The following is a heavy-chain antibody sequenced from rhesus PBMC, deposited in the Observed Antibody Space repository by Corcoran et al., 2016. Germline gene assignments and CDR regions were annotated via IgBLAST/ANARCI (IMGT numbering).Heavy chain of an antibody. D-gene: IGHD1-44*02. CDR1: GYSISSNY. Sequence: QVQLQESGPGLVKPSETLSLTCAVSGYSISSNYWSRIRQPPGKGLEWIGYIYGSSRSTSHNPPLKSRVTLSTDTSKNQFSLKLSSVTAADTAVYYCARRSSVRGYDYWGQGVLVTVSS. CDR3: ARRSSVRGYDY. J-gene: IGHJ4*01. CDR2: IYGSSRST. V-gene: IGHV4-147*01.